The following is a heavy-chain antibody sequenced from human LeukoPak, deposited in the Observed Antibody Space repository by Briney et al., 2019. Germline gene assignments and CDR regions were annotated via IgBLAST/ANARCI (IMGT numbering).Heavy chain of an antibody. Sequence: SETLSLTCAVYGGSFSGYYWSWIRQPPGKGLEWIGEINHSGSTNYNPSLKSRVTISVDTSKHQFSLKLSSVTAADTAVYYCARTGYSGYDYYFDYWGQGTLVTVSS. CDR1: GGSFSGYY. CDR2: INHSGST. V-gene: IGHV4-34*01. CDR3: ARTGYSGYDYYFDY. J-gene: IGHJ4*02. D-gene: IGHD5-12*01.